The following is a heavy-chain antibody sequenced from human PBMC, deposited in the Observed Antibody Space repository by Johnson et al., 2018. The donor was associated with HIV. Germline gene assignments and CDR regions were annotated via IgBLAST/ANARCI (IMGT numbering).Heavy chain of an antibody. Sequence: QVQLVESGGGVVQPGRSLRLSCAASGFTFSTYGMHWVRQAPGKGLEWVAVMWYDGSNKYYADSVKGRFTISRDNSKNTLYLQMNSLKTEDTAVYYCTTDTHPDAFDIWGQGTMVTVSS. CDR1: GFTFSTYG. CDR2: MWYDGSNK. J-gene: IGHJ3*02. V-gene: IGHV3-33*01. CDR3: TTDTHPDAFDI.